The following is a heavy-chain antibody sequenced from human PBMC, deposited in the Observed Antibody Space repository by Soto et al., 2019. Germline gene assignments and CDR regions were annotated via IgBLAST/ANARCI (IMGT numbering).Heavy chain of an antibody. Sequence: SETLSLTCAVYGGSFSGCYWGWIRQPPGKGLEWIGSIYYSGRTYYNPSFKSRVTISIDTSKNQFSLKLSSVTATDTAVYYCARKRTPGVTQADFAHRGQGAAVTVSS. D-gene: IGHD2-21*02. CDR3: ARKRTPGVTQADFAH. CDR2: IYYSGRT. V-gene: IGHV4-39*01. CDR1: GGSFSGCY. J-gene: IGHJ1*01.